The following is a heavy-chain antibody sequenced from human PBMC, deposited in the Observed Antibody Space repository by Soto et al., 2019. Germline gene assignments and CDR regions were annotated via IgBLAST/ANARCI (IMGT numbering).Heavy chain of an antibody. CDR2: IYSGGST. CDR3: ARDLRITIFGARKVGWWYMDV. D-gene: IGHD3-3*01. V-gene: IGHV3-66*01. J-gene: IGHJ6*03. Sequence: GGSLRLSCAASGFTVSSNYMSWVRQAPGKGLEWVSVIYSGGSTYYADSVKGRFTISRDNSKNTLYLQMNSLRAEDTAVYYCARDLRITIFGARKVGWWYMDVWGKGTTVTVSS. CDR1: GFTVSSNY.